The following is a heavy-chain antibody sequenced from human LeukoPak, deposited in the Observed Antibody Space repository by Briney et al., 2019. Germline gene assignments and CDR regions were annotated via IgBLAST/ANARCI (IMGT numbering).Heavy chain of an antibody. Sequence: PGGSLRLSCAASGFTFSNAWMSWVRQAPGKGLEWVGRIKSKTDGGTTDYAAPVKGRFTISRDDSKNTLYLQMNSLRAEDTAVYYCAKYHTGGFDYWGQGTLVTVSS. CDR3: AKYHTGGFDY. J-gene: IGHJ4*02. V-gene: IGHV3-15*01. CDR2: IKSKTDGGTT. CDR1: GFTFSNAW. D-gene: IGHD3-16*01.